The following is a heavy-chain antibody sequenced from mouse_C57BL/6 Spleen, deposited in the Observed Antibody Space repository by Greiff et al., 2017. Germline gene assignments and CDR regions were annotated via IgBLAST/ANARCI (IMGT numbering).Heavy chain of an antibody. CDR2: IDPSDSYT. V-gene: IGHV1-50*01. J-gene: IGHJ2*01. CDR3: ASGNSHFDY. Sequence: VQLVESGAELVKPGASVKLSCKASGYTFTSYWMQWVKQRPGQGLEWIGEIDPSDSYTNYNQKFKGKATLTVDTSSSTAYMQLSSLTSEDSAVYYCASGNSHFDYWGQGTTLTVSS. D-gene: IGHD4-1*02. CDR1: GYTFTSYW.